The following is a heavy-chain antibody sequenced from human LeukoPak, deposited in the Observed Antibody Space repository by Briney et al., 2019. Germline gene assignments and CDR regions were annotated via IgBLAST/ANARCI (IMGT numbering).Heavy chain of an antibody. CDR2: ISGNGGST. CDR1: GFTFSSYG. J-gene: IGHJ3*02. CDR3: ARDRAYAFDN. V-gene: IGHV3-23*01. Sequence: GGSLRLSCAASGFTFSSYGMTWVRQAPGKGLEWVSGISGNGGSTHYADSVKGRFTISRDNSKNTLFLQMNSLRVEDTAVYYCARDRAYAFDNWGQGTMVTVSS. D-gene: IGHD3-10*01.